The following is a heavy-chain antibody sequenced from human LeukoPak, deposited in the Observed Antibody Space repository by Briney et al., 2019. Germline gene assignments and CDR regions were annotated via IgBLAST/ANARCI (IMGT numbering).Heavy chain of an antibody. CDR3: ARGVYCSGGSCYSWGVRNWFDP. V-gene: IGHV4-34*01. Sequence: SETLSLTCAVYGGSFSGYYWSWIRQPPGKGLEWIGDNNHSGSTNYNPSLKSRVTISVDTSKNQFSLTLSSVTAADTAVYYCARGVYCSGGSCYSWGVRNWFDPWGQGTLVTVSS. J-gene: IGHJ5*02. CDR1: GGSFSGYY. CDR2: NNHSGST. D-gene: IGHD2-15*01.